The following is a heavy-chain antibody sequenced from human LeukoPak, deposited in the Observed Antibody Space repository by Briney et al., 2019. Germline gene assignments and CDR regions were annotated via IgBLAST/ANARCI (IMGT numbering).Heavy chain of an antibody. CDR3: ARDLGGYPFFMDV. Sequence: SETLSLTCSVSGGSIRSGDHHWAWVRQPPGKGLEFIGSLDESGRPYYNRPLKSRVSISGDTSGKQFSLNLTSVTAADTAVYFCARDLGGYPFFMDVWGRGTTVTVSS. V-gene: IGHV4-39*07. CDR1: GGSIRSGDHH. D-gene: IGHD2-15*01. J-gene: IGHJ6*03. CDR2: LDESGRP.